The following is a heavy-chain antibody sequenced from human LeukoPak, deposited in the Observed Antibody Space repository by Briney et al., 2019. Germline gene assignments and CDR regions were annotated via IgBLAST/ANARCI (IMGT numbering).Heavy chain of an antibody. Sequence: GGSLTLSCAGSGFTFSSYAMSWVRQAPGKGLEWVSDISGRFSISRDNPKNTLYLQMNSLRAEDTAVYYCAKAAGSELTDYFDYWGQGTLVTVSS. CDR3: AKAAGSELTDYFDY. CDR2: IS. CDR1: GFTFSSYA. V-gene: IGHV3-23*01. D-gene: IGHD1-7*01. J-gene: IGHJ4*02.